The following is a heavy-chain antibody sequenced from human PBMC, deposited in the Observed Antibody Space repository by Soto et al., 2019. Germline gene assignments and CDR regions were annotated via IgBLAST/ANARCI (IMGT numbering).Heavy chain of an antibody. CDR1: GFTFSSYW. Sequence: EVQLVESGGGLVQPGGSVRLSCAASGFTFSSYWMHWVRQAPGKGLMWVSRIHNDGSTTGYADSVKGRFTISRDNAKNTLYLQMSSLRVEDTDVYYCARNNWNSYWGQGTLVTVSS. CDR2: IHNDGSTT. J-gene: IGHJ4*01. V-gene: IGHV3-74*01. D-gene: IGHD1-7*01. CDR3: ARNNWNSY.